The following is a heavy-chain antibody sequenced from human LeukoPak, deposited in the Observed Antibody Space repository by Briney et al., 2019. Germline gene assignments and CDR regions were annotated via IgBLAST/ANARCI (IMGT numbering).Heavy chain of an antibody. Sequence: SVKVSCKASGGTFSSYAISWVRQAPGQGLEWMGRIIPIFGTANYAQKSQGRVTITTDESTSTACMELSSLRSEDTAVYYCARDRPHTVTPFLGAFDIWGQGTMVTVSS. V-gene: IGHV1-69*05. CDR2: IIPIFGTA. D-gene: IGHD4-17*01. CDR3: ARDRPHTVTPFLGAFDI. J-gene: IGHJ3*02. CDR1: GGTFSSYA.